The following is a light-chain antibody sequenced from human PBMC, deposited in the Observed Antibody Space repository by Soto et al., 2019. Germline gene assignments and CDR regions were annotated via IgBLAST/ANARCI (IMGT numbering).Light chain of an antibody. J-gene: IGKJ5*01. CDR1: QSVSSSY. Sequence: VMTQSPGTLSLSPGGRATLSCRAIQSVSSSYLAWYQQNPGQAPRLLIYGASTRATGIPARFSGSGSGTEFTLTISSLQSEDFAVYYCQKYHNWPINFGQGTRLEIK. CDR3: QKYHNWPIN. V-gene: IGKV3-15*01. CDR2: GAS.